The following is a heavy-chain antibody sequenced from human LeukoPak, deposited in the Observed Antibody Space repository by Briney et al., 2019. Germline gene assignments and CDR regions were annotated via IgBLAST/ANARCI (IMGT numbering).Heavy chain of an antibody. D-gene: IGHD2-2*01. CDR2: ISTDGSKI. J-gene: IGHJ5*02. V-gene: IGHV3-74*03. CDR1: GFAPGTYW. CDR3: GKALKQVVPAGVSPNWFDA. Sequence: PGGSLRLSCAASGFAPGTYWMHWVRQAPGKGLVWVARISTDGSKITYADSVKGRFTISRDNSNSKLYLQMNSLRGEDSAVYFCGKALKQVVPAGVSPNWFDAWGQGTLVTVSS.